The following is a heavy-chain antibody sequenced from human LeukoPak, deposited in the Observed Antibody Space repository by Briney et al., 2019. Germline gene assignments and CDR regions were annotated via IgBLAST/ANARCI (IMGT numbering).Heavy chain of an antibody. V-gene: IGHV3-9*01. CDR3: AKDVAADGTGDYYYYYMDV. J-gene: IGHJ6*03. CDR1: GFTFDDYA. CDR2: ISWNSGSI. Sequence: PGRSLRLSCAASGFTFDDYAMHWVRQAPGKGLEWVSGISWNSGSIGYADSVKGRFTISRDNAKNSLYLQMNSLRAEDTALYYCAKDVAADGTGDYYYYYMDVWGKGTTVTVSS. D-gene: IGHD6-13*01.